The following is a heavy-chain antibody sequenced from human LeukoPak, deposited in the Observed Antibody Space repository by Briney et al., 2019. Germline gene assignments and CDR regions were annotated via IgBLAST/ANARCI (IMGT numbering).Heavy chain of an antibody. J-gene: IGHJ4*02. D-gene: IGHD5-18*01. CDR3: ASSRGYSYGPFDY. Sequence: PSETLSLTCTVSGGSISSSSDYWGWIRQAPGKGLEWIGSIYYHENTYYNSSLKSRVTISVDTSKNQFSLKLSSVTAADTAVYYCASSRGYSYGPFDYWGQGTLVTVSS. CDR2: IYYHENT. V-gene: IGHV4-39*07. CDR1: GGSISSSSDY.